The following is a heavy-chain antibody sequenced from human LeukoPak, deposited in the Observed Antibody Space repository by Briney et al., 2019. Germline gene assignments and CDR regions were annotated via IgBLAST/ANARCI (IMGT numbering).Heavy chain of an antibody. CDR3: ARAVGADAFDI. D-gene: IGHD1-26*01. J-gene: IGHJ3*02. CDR2: IYYSGST. V-gene: IGHV4-59*01. CDR1: GASISSYY. Sequence: SETLSLTCTVSGASISSYYWSWIRQPPGKGLEWIGHIYYSGSTNYNPSLKSRVTISVDTSKNQFSLKLSSVTAADTAVYYCARAVGADAFDIWGQGTMVTVSS.